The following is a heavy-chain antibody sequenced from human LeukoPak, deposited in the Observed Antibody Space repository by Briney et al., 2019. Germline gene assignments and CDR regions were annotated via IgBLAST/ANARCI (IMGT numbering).Heavy chain of an antibody. V-gene: IGHV1-2*02. CDR2: INPNSGNT. J-gene: IGHJ4*02. CDR3: AREMSPATTTLVAY. Sequence: ASVRVSFKPSGYIFTVYWIHWVRQAPGQGLEWMGFINPNSGNTNYAQNFQGRVTMTRDTSISTAYMELSSLTADDTAVYYCAREMSPATTTLVAYWGQGTLVTVSS. CDR1: GYIFTVYW. D-gene: IGHD1-1*01.